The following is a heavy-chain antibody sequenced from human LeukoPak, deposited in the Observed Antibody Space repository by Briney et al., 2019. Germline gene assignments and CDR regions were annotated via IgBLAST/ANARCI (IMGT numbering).Heavy chain of an antibody. Sequence: ASVKVSCTASGYTFTGHFMHWVRQAPGQGLEWTGWIEPKSGGTHYGHKFQGRVTMTRDTSMSTAYMELSRLKADDTAVYYCAREMGVVPTAIPTVDSWGQGTLVTVSS. CDR3: AREMGVVPTAIPTVDS. CDR2: IEPKSGGT. V-gene: IGHV1-2*02. J-gene: IGHJ4*02. CDR1: GYTFTGHF. D-gene: IGHD2-2*02.